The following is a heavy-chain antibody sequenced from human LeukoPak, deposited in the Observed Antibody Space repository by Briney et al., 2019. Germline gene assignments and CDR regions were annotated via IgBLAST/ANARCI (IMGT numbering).Heavy chain of an antibody. V-gene: IGHV3-7*01. D-gene: IGHD4-17*01. Sequence: GGSLRLSCAASGFTISSHWMTWVRQTPGKGLEWVAHRNQDGSEKDCVDSVTCRFTISRDNAKNSLYLHLNSVKAEDTALYYRARGHYGLDIWGQGTMVTVSS. J-gene: IGHJ3*02. CDR1: GFTISSHW. CDR2: RNQDGSEK. CDR3: ARGHYGLDI.